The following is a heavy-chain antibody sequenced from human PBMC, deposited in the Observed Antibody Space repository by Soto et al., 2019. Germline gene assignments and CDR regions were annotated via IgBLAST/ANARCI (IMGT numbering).Heavy chain of an antibody. Sequence: QVQLQESGPGLVKPSQTLSLTCTVSGGSISSDDYYWSWIRQPPGKGLEWIGYIYYSGSTYYNPSLKSRLTISLDTSKNQFSLKVNSVSAADTAVYYCARDRINSPDYFDYWGQGTLVTVSS. D-gene: IGHD1-1*01. V-gene: IGHV4-30-4*01. CDR2: IYYSGST. CDR3: ARDRINSPDYFDY. J-gene: IGHJ4*02. CDR1: GGSISSDDYY.